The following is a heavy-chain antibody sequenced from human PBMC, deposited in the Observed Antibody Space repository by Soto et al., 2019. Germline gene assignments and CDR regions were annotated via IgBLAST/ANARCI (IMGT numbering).Heavy chain of an antibody. V-gene: IGHV1-18*04. CDR2: VSAYNGNT. CDR1: GYTFTRYG. CDR3: ARDQGILTGYDYFDY. J-gene: IGHJ4*02. Sequence: ASVKVSCKASGYTFTRYGISWVRQAPGQGRAWMGWVSAYNGNTNYAQKLEGRDTMTTDTSTSTAYMELRSLRSDDTAVYYCARDQGILTGYDYFDYWGQGTLVTVSS. D-gene: IGHD3-9*01.